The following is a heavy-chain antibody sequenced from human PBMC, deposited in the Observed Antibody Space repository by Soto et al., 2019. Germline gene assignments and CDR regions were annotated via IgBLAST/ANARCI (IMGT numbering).Heavy chain of an antibody. V-gene: IGHV3-23*01. Sequence: PGGSLRLSCAASGFTLSSYAMSWVRQAPGKGLEWVSAISGSGGSTYYADSVKGRFTISRDNAKNSVYLQINSLRAEDTATYYYARIGYSSSSFDYWGQGTLVTVSS. J-gene: IGHJ4*02. CDR1: GFTLSSYA. D-gene: IGHD6-6*01. CDR2: ISGSGGST. CDR3: ARIGYSSSSFDY.